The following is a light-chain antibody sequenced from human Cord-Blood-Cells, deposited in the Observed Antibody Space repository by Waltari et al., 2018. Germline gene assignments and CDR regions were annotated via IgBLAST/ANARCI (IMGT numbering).Light chain of an antibody. Sequence: QSALTQPPSVSGSPGQSVTISCTGTSSDVGSYNRVSWYQQPPGTAPKLMIYEVSNRPSVVRDRFSGSKSGNTASRTISGLQAEDEADYYCSSYTSSSTWVFGGGTKLTVL. CDR2: EVS. CDR1: SSDVGSYNR. J-gene: IGLJ3*02. CDR3: SSYTSSSTWV. V-gene: IGLV2-18*02.